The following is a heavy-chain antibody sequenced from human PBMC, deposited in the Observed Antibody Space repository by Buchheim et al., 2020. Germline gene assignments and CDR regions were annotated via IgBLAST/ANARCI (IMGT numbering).Heavy chain of an antibody. D-gene: IGHD6-19*01. CDR2: IYHSGNT. CDR1: GFTFIDYY. J-gene: IGHJ5*02. Sequence: QVQLVESGGGLVKPGGSLRLSCAASGFTFIDYYMSWVRQAPGKGLEWIGEIYHSGNTKYTPSLKSRVTISVDKSKNQFSLLLTSVTAADTAVYYCAANAKVAGSPWFDPWGLGAL. CDR3: AANAKVAGSPWFDP. V-gene: IGHV4-4*02.